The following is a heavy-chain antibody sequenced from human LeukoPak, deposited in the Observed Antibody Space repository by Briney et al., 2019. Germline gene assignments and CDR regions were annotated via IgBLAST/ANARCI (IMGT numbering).Heavy chain of an antibody. J-gene: IGHJ4*02. D-gene: IGHD4-23*01. V-gene: IGHV1-2*02. CDR1: GYTFTDYY. CDR2: INPNSGGT. CDR3: ARGSAVVGGGGPLFDY. Sequence: ASVKVSCKASGYTFTDYYMHWVRQAPGQGLEWMGWINPNSGGTNYAQKFQGRVTMTRDTSITTAYTELSRLRSDDTAVYYCARGSAVVGGGGPLFDYWGQGTLVTVSS.